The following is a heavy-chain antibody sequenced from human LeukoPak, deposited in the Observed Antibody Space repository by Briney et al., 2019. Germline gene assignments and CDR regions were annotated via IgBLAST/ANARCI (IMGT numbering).Heavy chain of an antibody. CDR1: GGSFSGYY. CDR3: ALYSSLIPGFDY. CDR2: INHSGST. J-gene: IGHJ4*02. V-gene: IGHV4-34*01. Sequence: SETLSLTCAVYGGSFSGYYWSWIRQPPGNGLEWIGEINHSGSTNYNPSLKSRVTISVDTSKNQFSLKLSSVTAADTAVYYCALYSSLIPGFDYWGQGTLVTVSS. D-gene: IGHD6-6*01.